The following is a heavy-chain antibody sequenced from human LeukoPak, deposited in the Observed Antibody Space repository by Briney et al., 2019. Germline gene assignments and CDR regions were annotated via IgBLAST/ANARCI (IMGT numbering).Heavy chain of an antibody. J-gene: IGHJ3*02. V-gene: IGHV1-2*04. CDR3: ARMYSSGWYNAFDI. D-gene: IGHD6-19*01. CDR1: GYTFTSYD. Sequence: ASVKVSCKASGYTFTSYDINWVRQATGQGLGWMGWINPNSGGTNYAQKFQGWVTMTRDTSISTAYMELSRLRSDDTAVYYCARMYSSGWYNAFDIWGQGTMVTVSS. CDR2: INPNSGGT.